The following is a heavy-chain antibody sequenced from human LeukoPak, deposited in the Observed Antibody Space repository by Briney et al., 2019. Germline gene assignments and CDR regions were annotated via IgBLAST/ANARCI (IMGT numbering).Heavy chain of an antibody. V-gene: IGHV3-30*18. J-gene: IGHJ6*04. CDR2: ISYDGSNK. CDR1: GFTFSSYG. Sequence: AGGSLRLSCAASGFTFSSYGMHWVRQAPGKGLEWVAVISYDGSNKYYADSVKGRFTISRDNSKNTLYLQMNSLRAEDTAVYYCAKDQGGEYLDVWGKGTTVTVSS. D-gene: IGHD2/OR15-2a*01. CDR3: AKDQGGEYLDV.